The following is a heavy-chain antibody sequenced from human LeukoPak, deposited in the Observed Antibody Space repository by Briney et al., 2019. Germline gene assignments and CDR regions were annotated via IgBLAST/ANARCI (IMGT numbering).Heavy chain of an antibody. V-gene: IGHV1-8*01. CDR2: MNPNSGDT. Sequence: ASVKVSCKASGYSFTTYDITWVRQATGQGLEWMGWMNPNSGDTAYAQKFQGRVAMTRDTSISTAYMELSSLRSEDTAVYYCARGLGDYYDTSDYYYAVPAHWGQGTLVTVSS. D-gene: IGHD3-22*01. J-gene: IGHJ4*02. CDR1: GYSFTTYD. CDR3: ARGLGDYYDTSDYYYAVPAH.